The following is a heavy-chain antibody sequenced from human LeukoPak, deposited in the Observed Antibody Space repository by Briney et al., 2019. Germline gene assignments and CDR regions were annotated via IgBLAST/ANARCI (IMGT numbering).Heavy chain of an antibody. CDR1: GFTFSSYW. D-gene: IGHD4-23*01. J-gene: IGHJ3*02. Sequence: GGSLRLSCAASGFTFSSYWMHWVRQAPGKGLEWVAVISYDGSNKYYADSVKGRFTISRDNSKNTLYLQMNSLRAEDTAVYYCASTDYGGDSIHGAFDIWGQGTMVTVSS. V-gene: IGHV3-30-3*01. CDR3: ASTDYGGDSIHGAFDI. CDR2: ISYDGSNK.